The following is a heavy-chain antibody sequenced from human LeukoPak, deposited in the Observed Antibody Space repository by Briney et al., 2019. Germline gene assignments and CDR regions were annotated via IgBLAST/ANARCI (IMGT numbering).Heavy chain of an antibody. V-gene: IGHV4-39*07. CDR1: GGSISSRSYY. Sequence: SETLSLTCTVSGGSISSRSYYWGWIRQPPGKGLEWIGSIYYSGSTYYNPSLKSRVTTSVDTSKNQFSPKLSSVTAADTAVYYCARDADIVVVPSAHGGLVPWGQGTLVTVSS. D-gene: IGHD2-2*01. CDR2: IYYSGST. CDR3: ARDADIVVVPSAHGGLVP. J-gene: IGHJ5*02.